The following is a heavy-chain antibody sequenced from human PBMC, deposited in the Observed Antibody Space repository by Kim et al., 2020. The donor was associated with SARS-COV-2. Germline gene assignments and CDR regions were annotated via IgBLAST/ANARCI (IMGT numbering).Heavy chain of an antibody. V-gene: IGHV3-21*01. CDR1: GFTFSSYS. CDR2: ISSSSSYI. J-gene: IGHJ4*02. CDR3: ASGYRGYAPFGY. D-gene: IGHD5-12*01. Sequence: GGSLRLSCAASGFTFSSYSMNWVRQAPGKGLDCVSSISSSSSYIYYADSVKGRFTISRDNAKNSLYLHMNSLRAEDTAVSYFASGYRGYAPFGYLGQGTL.